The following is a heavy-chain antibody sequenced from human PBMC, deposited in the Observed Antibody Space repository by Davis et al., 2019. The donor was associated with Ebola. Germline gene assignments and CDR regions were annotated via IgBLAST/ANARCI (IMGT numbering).Heavy chain of an antibody. CDR3: ARDRRWNNWIDP. J-gene: IGHJ5*02. Sequence: ASVKVSCKASGYTFTSYAMHWVRQAPGQRLEWMGWINAGNGNTKYSQKFQGRVTITRDTSASTAYMELSSLRSEDTAVYYCARDRRWNNWIDPWGQGTLVTVSS. CDR1: GYTFTSYA. CDR2: INAGNGNT. V-gene: IGHV1-3*01. D-gene: IGHD1-1*01.